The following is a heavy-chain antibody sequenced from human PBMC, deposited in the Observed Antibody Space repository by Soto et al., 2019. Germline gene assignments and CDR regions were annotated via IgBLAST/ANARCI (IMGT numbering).Heavy chain of an antibody. CDR2: IYYSGST. D-gene: IGHD6-13*01. Sequence: SETLSLTCTVSGGSISSSSYYWGWIRQPPGKGLEWIGSIYYSGSTYYNPSLKSRVTISVDTSKNQFSLKLSSVTAADTAVYYCARHVLGGRSSSWYVSYYYYYGMDVWGQGTTVTVS. J-gene: IGHJ6*02. CDR1: GGSISSSSYY. CDR3: ARHVLGGRSSSWYVSYYYYYGMDV. V-gene: IGHV4-39*01.